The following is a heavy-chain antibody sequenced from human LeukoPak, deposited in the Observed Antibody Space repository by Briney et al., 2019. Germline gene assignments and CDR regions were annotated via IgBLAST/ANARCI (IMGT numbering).Heavy chain of an antibody. Sequence: GGSLRLSCAASGFTVNSTYMSWVRQAPGKGMEGGTVIYSGGSTYYADSVKGRITISRDNSKNTPYLQMNSRRAEDTAVYYCARESGKYYGSGSYYFWGQGTLVTVSS. CDR3: ARESGKYYGSGSYYF. D-gene: IGHD3-10*01. J-gene: IGHJ4*02. CDR1: GFTVNSTY. V-gene: IGHV3-53*01. CDR2: IYSGGST.